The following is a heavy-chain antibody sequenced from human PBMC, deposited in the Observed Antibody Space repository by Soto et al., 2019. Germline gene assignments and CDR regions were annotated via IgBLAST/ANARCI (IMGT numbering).Heavy chain of an antibody. Sequence: PXGSLRLSCAASGFTFSSYAMSWVHQAPGRGLEWVSAISGSGGSTYYADSVKGRFTISRDNSKNTLYLQMNSLRAEDTAVYYCAKDRRIAAATRGDWFDPWGQGTLVTVSS. V-gene: IGHV3-23*01. J-gene: IGHJ5*02. CDR2: ISGSGGST. CDR3: AKDRRIAAATRGDWFDP. CDR1: GFTFSSYA. D-gene: IGHD6-13*01.